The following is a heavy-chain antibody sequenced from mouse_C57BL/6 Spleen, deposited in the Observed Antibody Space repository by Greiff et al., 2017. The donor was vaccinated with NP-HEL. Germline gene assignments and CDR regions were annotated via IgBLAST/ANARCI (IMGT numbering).Heavy chain of an antibody. J-gene: IGHJ1*03. V-gene: IGHV1-42*01. Sequence: VQLQQSGPELVKPGASVKISCKASGYSFTGYYMNWVKQSPEKSLEWIGEINPSTGGTTYNQKFKAKATLTVDKSSSTAYMQLKSLTSEDSAVYYCARTLDSSGSLVFDVWGTGTTVTVSS. CDR2: INPSTGGT. CDR3: ARTLDSSGSLVFDV. D-gene: IGHD3-2*02. CDR1: GYSFTGYY.